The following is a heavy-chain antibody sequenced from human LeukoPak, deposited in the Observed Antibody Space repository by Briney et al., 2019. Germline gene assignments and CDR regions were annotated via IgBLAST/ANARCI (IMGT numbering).Heavy chain of an antibody. Sequence: GESLKISCKGSGYDFTNYWIGWVRQMPGKGLEWMGVFDPADSHTTYSPSFQGRVTFSADKSIRTAYLQWSSLKASDTARYYCARHTFKEEGSYHFDHWGQGTLVTVSS. D-gene: IGHD2-15*01. V-gene: IGHV5-51*01. CDR3: ARHTFKEEGSYHFDH. CDR2: FDPADSHT. CDR1: GYDFTNYW. J-gene: IGHJ4*02.